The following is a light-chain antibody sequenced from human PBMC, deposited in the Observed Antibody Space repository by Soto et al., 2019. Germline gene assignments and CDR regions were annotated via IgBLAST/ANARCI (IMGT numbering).Light chain of an antibody. Sequence: QSVLTQPASVSGSPGQSINLSCTGTSSDIGGYNYVSWYQQHPGKAPKLMIYDVSNPPSGVSNRFSGSKSGNTASLTISGLQAEDEAEYYCSSYTSSSTYVFAAGTKVTVL. CDR1: SSDIGGYNY. CDR3: SSYTSSSTYV. J-gene: IGLJ1*01. CDR2: DVS. V-gene: IGLV2-14*01.